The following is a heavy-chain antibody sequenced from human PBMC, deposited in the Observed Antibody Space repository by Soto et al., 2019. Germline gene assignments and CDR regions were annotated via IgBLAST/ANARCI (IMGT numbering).Heavy chain of an antibody. V-gene: IGHV4-59*01. D-gene: IGHD5-18*01. CDR3: ATEGVDTAMVYDY. CDR1: GGSISSYY. J-gene: IGHJ4*02. CDR2: IYYSGST. Sequence: SETLSLTCTVSGGSISSYYWSWIRQPPGKGLEWIGYIYYSGSTNYNPSLKSRVTISVDTSKSQFSLKLSSVTAADTAVYYCATEGVDTAMVYDYWGQGTLVTVSS.